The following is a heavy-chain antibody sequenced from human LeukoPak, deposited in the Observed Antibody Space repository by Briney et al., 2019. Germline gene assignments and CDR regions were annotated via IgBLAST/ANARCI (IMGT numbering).Heavy chain of an antibody. Sequence: GGSLRLSCAASGFTVSSNYMSWVRQAPGKGLEWVSVIYSGGSTYYADSVKGRFTISRDNFKNTLYLQMNSLRAEDTAVYYCARDHIEVVTAAMGRKYYYYGMDVWGQGTTVTVSS. CDR1: GFTVSSNY. D-gene: IGHD2-2*01. CDR2: IYSGGST. CDR3: ARDHIEVVTAAMGRKYYYYGMDV. J-gene: IGHJ6*02. V-gene: IGHV3-53*01.